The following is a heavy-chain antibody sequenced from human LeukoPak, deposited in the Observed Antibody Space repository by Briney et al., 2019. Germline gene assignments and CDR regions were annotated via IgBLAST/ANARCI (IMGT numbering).Heavy chain of an antibody. V-gene: IGHV4-34*01. CDR2: INHSGST. D-gene: IGHD3-9*01. Sequence: SETLSLTCAVYGGSFSGYYWSWIRQPPGKGLEWIGEINHSGSTNYNPSLKSRVTISVDASKNQFSLKLSSVTAADTAVYYCARGFPIRYFDWLLGWFDPWGQGTLVTVSS. CDR1: GGSFSGYY. CDR3: ARGFPIRYFDWLLGWFDP. J-gene: IGHJ5*02.